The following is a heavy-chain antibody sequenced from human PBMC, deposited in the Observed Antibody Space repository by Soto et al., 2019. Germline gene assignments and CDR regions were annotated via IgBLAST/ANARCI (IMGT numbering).Heavy chain of an antibody. CDR1: GGSISSSSYY. J-gene: IGHJ4*02. D-gene: IGHD3-16*01. Sequence: PSETLSLTCTVSGGSISSSSYYWGWIRQPPGKGLEWIGSIYYSGSTYYNPSLKSRVTISVGTSKNQFSLKLSSVTAADTAVYYCAKQLTFGGAAPEYYFDYWGQGTLVTVSS. CDR3: AKQLTFGGAAPEYYFDY. V-gene: IGHV4-39*01. CDR2: IYYSGST.